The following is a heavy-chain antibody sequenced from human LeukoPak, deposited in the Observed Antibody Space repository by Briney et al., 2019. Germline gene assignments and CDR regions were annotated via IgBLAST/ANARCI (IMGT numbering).Heavy chain of an antibody. CDR1: GFTFSSYA. D-gene: IGHD3-3*01. CDR3: ARDPHLDYDFWSGYYFDY. Sequence: GGSLRLSCAASGFTFSSYAMHWVRQAPGKGLEWVAVISYDGSNKYYADSVKGRFTISRDNSKNTLYLQMNSLRAEDTAVYYCARDPHLDYDFWSGYYFDYWGQGTLVTVSS. V-gene: IGHV3-30-3*01. J-gene: IGHJ4*02. CDR2: ISYDGSNK.